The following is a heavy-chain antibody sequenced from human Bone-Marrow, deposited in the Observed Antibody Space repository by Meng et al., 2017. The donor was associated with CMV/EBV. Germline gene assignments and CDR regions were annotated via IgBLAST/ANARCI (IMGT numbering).Heavy chain of an antibody. J-gene: IGHJ4*02. D-gene: IGHD2-21*01. CDR3: VRNGGGMAAGLFDS. Sequence: SCAISGVTVSRNSVIWNWIRQAPSRGLEWLGRTYYRSTWYGDSAVSVRSRISINPDTSNNHYSLQLNSVTPDDTAVYHCVRNGGGMAAGLFDSWGQGTLVTVSS. CDR2: TYYRSTWYG. V-gene: IGHV6-1*01. CDR1: GVTVSRNSVI.